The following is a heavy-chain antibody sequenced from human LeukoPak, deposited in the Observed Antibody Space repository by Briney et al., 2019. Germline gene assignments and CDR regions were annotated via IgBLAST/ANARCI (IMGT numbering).Heavy chain of an antibody. D-gene: IGHD5-12*01. CDR2: NNHSGSTT. CDR1: GESFSGYY. J-gene: IGHJ4*02. V-gene: IGHV4-34*01. CDR3: ARKSGYARDY. Sequence: KSSETLSLTCAVYGESFSGYYWNWIRQPPGKGLEWIGENNHSGSTTNHNPSLKSRVTMSVDTSKNQFSLKMTSVTAADTAVYYCARKSGYARDYWGQGTLVIVSS.